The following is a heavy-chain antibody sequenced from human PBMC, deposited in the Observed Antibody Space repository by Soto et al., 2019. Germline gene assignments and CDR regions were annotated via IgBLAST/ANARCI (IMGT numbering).Heavy chain of an antibody. CDR3: ARDRSGYSSGFDY. V-gene: IGHV4-31*03. CDR2: IYYSGST. J-gene: IGHJ4*02. CDR1: GGSISSGGYY. Sequence: SETLSLTCTVSGGSISSGGYYWSWIRQHPGKGLEWIGYIYYSGSTYYNPSLKSRVTISVDTSKNQFSLKLSSVTAADTAVYYCARDRSGYSSGFDYWGQGTLVTVSS. D-gene: IGHD5-18*01.